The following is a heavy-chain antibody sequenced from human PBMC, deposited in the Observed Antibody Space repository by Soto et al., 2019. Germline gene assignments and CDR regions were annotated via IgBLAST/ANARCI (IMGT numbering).Heavy chain of an antibody. CDR1: NGSVSSGTYS. CDR3: ARGHYYYGMDV. J-gene: IGHJ6*02. CDR2: IYYSGTT. V-gene: IGHV4-30-2*01. Sequence: SETLSLTCTVSNGSVSSGTYSWSWVRQPPGKGLKWIGYIYYSGTTYYTPSLKSRLTMSMDRANDHFSLNLTSVTAADTAVYFCARGHYYYGMDVWGQGITVTVSS.